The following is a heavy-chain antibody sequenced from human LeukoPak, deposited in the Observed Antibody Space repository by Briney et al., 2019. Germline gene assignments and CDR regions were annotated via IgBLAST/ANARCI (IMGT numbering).Heavy chain of an antibody. V-gene: IGHV3-21*01. CDR1: GFTFSSYS. J-gene: IGHJ4*02. Sequence: GGSLRLSCAASGFTFSSYSMNWVRQAPGKGLEWVSSITSSSSYIYYTDSVKGRFTISRDNAKNSLYLQMNSLRAEDTAVYYCAREDSSGWAGVYYFDYWGQGTLVTVSS. D-gene: IGHD6-19*01. CDR2: ITSSSSYI. CDR3: AREDSSGWAGVYYFDY.